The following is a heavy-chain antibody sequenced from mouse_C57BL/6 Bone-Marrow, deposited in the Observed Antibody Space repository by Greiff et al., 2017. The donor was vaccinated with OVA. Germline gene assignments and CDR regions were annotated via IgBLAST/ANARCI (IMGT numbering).Heavy chain of an antibody. CDR3: ARGDYGFDY. J-gene: IGHJ2*01. V-gene: IGHV1-82*01. Sequence: QVQLKESGPELVKPGASVKISCKASGYAFSSSWMNWVKQRPGKGLEWIGRIYPGDGATNYNGKFKGKATLTADKSSSTAYMQLSSLTSEDSAVYFCARGDYGFDYWGQGTTLTVSS. CDR2: IYPGDGAT. CDR1: GYAFSSSW. D-gene: IGHD1-1*01.